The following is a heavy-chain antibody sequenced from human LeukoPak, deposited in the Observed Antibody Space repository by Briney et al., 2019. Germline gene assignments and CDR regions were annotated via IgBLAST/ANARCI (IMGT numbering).Heavy chain of an antibody. CDR2: ISAYNGNT. J-gene: IGHJ4*02. Sequence: ASVKASCKASGYTFTSYGISWVRQAPGQGLEWMGWISAYNGNTNYAQKLQGRVTMTTDTSTSTAYMELRSLRSDDTAVYYCAREYYYDSSGYYPGYWGQGTLVTVSS. D-gene: IGHD3-22*01. CDR1: GYTFTSYG. V-gene: IGHV1-18*01. CDR3: AREYYYDSSGYYPGY.